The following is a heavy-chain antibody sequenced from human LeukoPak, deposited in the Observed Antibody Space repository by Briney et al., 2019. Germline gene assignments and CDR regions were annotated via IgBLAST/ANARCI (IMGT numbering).Heavy chain of an antibody. CDR1: GYTFTGYY. D-gene: IGHD1-26*01. J-gene: IGHJ4*02. Sequence: ASVKVSCKASGYTFTGYYMHWVRQAPGQGLEWMGWINPNSGGTNYAQKFQGRVTMTRDTSISTAYMELSRLRSDDTAVYYCAREPTGEWEPDNWGQGTLVTVSS. CDR3: AREPTGEWEPDN. CDR2: INPNSGGT. V-gene: IGHV1-2*02.